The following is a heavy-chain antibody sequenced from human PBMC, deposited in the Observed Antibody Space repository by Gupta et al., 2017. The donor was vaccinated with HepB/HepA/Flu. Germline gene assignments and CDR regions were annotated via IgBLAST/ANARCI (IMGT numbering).Heavy chain of an antibody. Sequence: EVQMVESGGGLVQPGGSLKLSCAASAFTISTYYKTWVRQAPGKGLEWVSLSFSGGDTYYADSVRGRFTISRDNSMDTLYLQMTNVRAEYTAVYYCARDPFDSSGFPFVETWGQGILVTVSS. D-gene: IGHD3-22*01. J-gene: IGHJ4*02. CDR1: AFTISTYY. V-gene: IGHV3-66*01. CDR2: SFSGGDT. CDR3: ARDPFDSSGFPFVET.